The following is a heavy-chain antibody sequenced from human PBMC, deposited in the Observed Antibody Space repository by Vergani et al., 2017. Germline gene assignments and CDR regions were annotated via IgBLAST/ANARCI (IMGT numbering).Heavy chain of an antibody. Sequence: QVQVVQSGAEVKKSGASVKVSCKTSGYTFSNHYMHWVRQAPGQGLEWMGIINPSGGHTNYAQKFQGRVTMTRDTSTSTVYMELSSLRSEDTAIYYCARGDYGILTGYRYWGKGTLVTVSA. V-gene: IGHV1-46*03. J-gene: IGHJ4*02. CDR1: GYTFSNHY. CDR2: INPSGGHT. CDR3: ARGDYGILTGYRY. D-gene: IGHD3-9*01.